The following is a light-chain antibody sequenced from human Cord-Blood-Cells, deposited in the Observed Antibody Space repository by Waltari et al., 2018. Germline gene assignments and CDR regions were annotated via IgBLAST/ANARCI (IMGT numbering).Light chain of an antibody. CDR3: QQSYSTLWT. V-gene: IGKV1-39*01. CDR2: AAS. CDR1: QSSSSY. J-gene: IGKJ1*01. Sequence: DIQMTQSPSSLSASVGETVTITCRAIQSSSSYLNWYQQKPGKAPKLLIYAASSLQSGVPSRFSGSGSGTDFTLTISSLQPEDFATYYCQQSYSTLWTFGQGTKVEIK.